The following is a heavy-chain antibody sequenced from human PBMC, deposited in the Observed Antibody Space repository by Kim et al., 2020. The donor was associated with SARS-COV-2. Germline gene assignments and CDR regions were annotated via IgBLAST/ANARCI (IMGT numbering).Heavy chain of an antibody. Sequence: ASVKVSCKASGYTFTSYGISWVRQAPGQGLEWMGWISAYNGNTNYEQKLQGRVTMTTDTSTSTAYMELRNLRSDDTAVYYCARDPGIVVPNWLDPWGQGTLVTVSS. CDR2: ISAYNGNT. CDR1: GYTFTSYG. CDR3: ARDPGIVVPNWLDP. D-gene: IGHD6-19*01. J-gene: IGHJ5*02. V-gene: IGHV1-18*01.